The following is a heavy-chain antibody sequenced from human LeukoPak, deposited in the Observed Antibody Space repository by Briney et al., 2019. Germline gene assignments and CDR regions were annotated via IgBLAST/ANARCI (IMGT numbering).Heavy chain of an antibody. CDR2: IGSSGSTI. D-gene: IGHD3-10*01. CDR1: GFTFSSYS. CDR3: ATKSWGSGSYYFDY. Sequence: GGSLRLSCAASGFTFSSYSMNWVRQAPGKGLEWVSYIGSSGSTIYYADSVKGRFTISRDNAKNSLYLQMNSLRAEDTAVYYCATKSWGSGSYYFDYWGQGTLATVSS. J-gene: IGHJ4*02. V-gene: IGHV3-48*01.